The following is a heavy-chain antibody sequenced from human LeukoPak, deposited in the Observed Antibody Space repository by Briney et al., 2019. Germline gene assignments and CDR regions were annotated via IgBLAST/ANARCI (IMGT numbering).Heavy chain of an antibody. CDR2: MRPKKSDT. J-gene: IGHJ4*02. D-gene: IGHD3-22*01. Sequence: GASVKVSCKASGYSFTTYDINWVRHAPGQGLEWMGWMRPKKSDTGYARKFQDRVTLTWNISTDTAYMELNSLTAEDTAVYFCAGGPPEDTSSGYWGQGTLVTVSS. V-gene: IGHV1-8*01. CDR3: AGGPPEDTSSGY. CDR1: GYSFTTYD.